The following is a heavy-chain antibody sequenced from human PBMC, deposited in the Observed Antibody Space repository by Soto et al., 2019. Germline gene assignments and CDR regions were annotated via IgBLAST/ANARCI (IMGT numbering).Heavy chain of an antibody. CDR2: IWYDGSNK. D-gene: IGHD3-3*01. V-gene: IGHV3-33*01. J-gene: IGHJ4*02. CDR3: ARGARFLEWTYYFDY. Sequence: QVQLVESGGGVVQPGRSLRLSCAASGFTFSSYGMHWVRQARGKGLEWVAVIWYDGSNKYYADSVKGRFTISRDNSKNTLYLQMNSLRAEDTAVYYCARGARFLEWTYYFDYWGQGTLVTVSS. CDR1: GFTFSSYG.